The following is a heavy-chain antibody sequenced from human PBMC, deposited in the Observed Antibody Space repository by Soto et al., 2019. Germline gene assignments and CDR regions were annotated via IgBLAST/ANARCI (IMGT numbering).Heavy chain of an antibody. Sequence: GGSLRLSCAASGFTFSSYSMNWVRQAPGKGLEWVSYISSSSSTIYYADSVKGRFTISRDNAKNSLYLQMNSLREEDTAVYYCARDRTYYYGSGSYYNPSFDIWGQGTMVTVSS. V-gene: IGHV3-48*02. CDR2: ISSSSSTI. D-gene: IGHD3-10*01. J-gene: IGHJ3*02. CDR3: ARDRTYYYGSGSYYNPSFDI. CDR1: GFTFSSYS.